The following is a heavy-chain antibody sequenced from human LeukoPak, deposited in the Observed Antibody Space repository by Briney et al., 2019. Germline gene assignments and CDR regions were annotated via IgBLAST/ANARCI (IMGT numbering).Heavy chain of an antibody. CDR1: GFIFSNYD. J-gene: IGHJ5*02. V-gene: IGHV3-30*02. CDR2: IRYDESNK. CDR3: ATMQWLEGVDWFDP. Sequence: SGGSLRLSCAASGFIFSNYDMHWVRQAPGKGLEWVAFIRYDESNKVYADSVKGRFTISRDNSKNILFLQMNSLRAEDTAVYYCATMQWLEGVDWFDPWGQGTLVTVSS. D-gene: IGHD6-19*01.